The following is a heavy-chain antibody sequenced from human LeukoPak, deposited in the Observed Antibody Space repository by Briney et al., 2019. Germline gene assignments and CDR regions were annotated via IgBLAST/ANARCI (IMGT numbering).Heavy chain of an antibody. CDR3: AKEGFGELLPFDY. CDR1: GFTFSSYG. D-gene: IGHD3-10*01. Sequence: GGSLRLSCAASGFTFSSYGMHWVRQAPGKGLEWVAFIRYDGSNKYYADSVKGRFTISRDNSKNTLYLQMNSLRAEDTAVYYCAKEGFGELLPFDYWGQGTLVTVSS. J-gene: IGHJ4*02. V-gene: IGHV3-30*02. CDR2: IRYDGSNK.